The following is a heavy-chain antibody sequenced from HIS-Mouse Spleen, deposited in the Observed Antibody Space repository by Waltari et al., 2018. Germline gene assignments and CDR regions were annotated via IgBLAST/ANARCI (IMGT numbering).Heavy chain of an antibody. D-gene: IGHD5-12*01. Sequence: EVQLVESGGGLVQPGGSLRLSCAAAGFTFGSFWMSWVRQAPGKGLEWVANIKQDGSEKYYVDSVKGRFTISRDNAKNSLYLQMNSLRAEDTAVYYCARERRGPSWFDPWGQGTLVTVSS. CDR1: GFTFGSFW. V-gene: IGHV3-7*01. J-gene: IGHJ5*02. CDR3: ARERRGPSWFDP. CDR2: IKQDGSEK.